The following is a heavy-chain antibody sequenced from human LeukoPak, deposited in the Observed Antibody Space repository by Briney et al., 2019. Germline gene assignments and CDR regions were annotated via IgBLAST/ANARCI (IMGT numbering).Heavy chain of an antibody. J-gene: IGHJ4*02. CDR3: ARDRATGTTGFDY. CDR2: TGYRSKRYN. V-gene: IGHV6-1*01. Sequence: QTPSLTRAISGDSVSSNSAAWKWIRQSPSRGLEWLGRTGYRSKRYNDYAVSVKSRVTINPDTSKNQFSLQLNSVTPEDTAVYYCARDRATGTTGFDYWGQGILVTVSS. D-gene: IGHD1-1*01. CDR1: GDSVSSNSAA.